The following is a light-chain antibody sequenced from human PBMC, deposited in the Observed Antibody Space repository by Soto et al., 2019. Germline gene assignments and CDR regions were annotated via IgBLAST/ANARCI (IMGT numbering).Light chain of an antibody. V-gene: IGKV1-5*03. CDR1: QNINSW. Sequence: DIQMTQSPSTLSASVGDIVTITCRASQNINSWLAWYQQKPGKAPKLLIHKASSLQSGVPSRFSGSGSGTEFTLTISSLQPDDFATYYCQQYNSYSFGQGTKVDI. J-gene: IGKJ1*01. CDR3: QQYNSYS. CDR2: KAS.